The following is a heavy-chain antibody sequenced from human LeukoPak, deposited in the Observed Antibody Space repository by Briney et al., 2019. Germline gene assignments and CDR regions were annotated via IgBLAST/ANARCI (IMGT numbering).Heavy chain of an antibody. J-gene: IGHJ4*02. CDR1: GYTFSSYS. Sequence: KAGGSLRLSCVASGYTFSSYSINWVRQAPGKGLEWVSSTSVRSNYIYYADSVRGRFSISRDDARDSLYLQMNSLRAEDTAVYYCVRLRRNSDTSGFYYYYDFWGQGTLVTVSS. CDR2: TSVRSNYI. V-gene: IGHV3-21*01. CDR3: VRLRRNSDTSGFYYYYDF. D-gene: IGHD3-22*01.